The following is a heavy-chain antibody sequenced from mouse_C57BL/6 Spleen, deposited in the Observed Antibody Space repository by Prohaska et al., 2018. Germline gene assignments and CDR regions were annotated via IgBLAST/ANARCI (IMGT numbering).Heavy chain of an antibody. CDR3: TDQGQVDD. J-gene: IGHJ2*01. D-gene: IGHD3-3*01. CDR1: GFTFSNYW. Sequence: EVKLEESGGGLVQPGGSMKLPCVASGFTFSNYWMNLVRQSPEKGLEWVAQIRLKSENYATRYAESVKGRFTISRDDSKSSVYLQMTHLRAEYTGIYYCTDQGQVDDGGQSTTLTVSS. CDR2: IRLKSENYAT. V-gene: IGHV6-3*01.